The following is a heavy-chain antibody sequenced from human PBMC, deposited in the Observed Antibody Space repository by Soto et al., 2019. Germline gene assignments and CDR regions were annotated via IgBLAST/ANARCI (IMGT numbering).Heavy chain of an antibody. J-gene: IGHJ4*02. CDR1: GGSISSYY. Sequence: QVQLQESGPGLVKPSETLSLTCTVSGGSISSYYWSWIRQPPGKGLEWIGYIYYSGSTNYNPSLKSRVTISVDTSKNQFSLKLSSVTAADTAVYYCARAWGRVFDYWGQGTLVTVSP. V-gene: IGHV4-59*01. CDR2: IYYSGST. CDR3: ARAWGRVFDY. D-gene: IGHD2-15*01.